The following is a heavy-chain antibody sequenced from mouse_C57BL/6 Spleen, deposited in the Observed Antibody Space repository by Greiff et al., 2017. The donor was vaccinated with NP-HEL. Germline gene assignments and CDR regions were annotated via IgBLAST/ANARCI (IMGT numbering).Heavy chain of an antibody. D-gene: IGHD1-1*01. CDR1: GYTFTSYW. J-gene: IGHJ4*01. CDR2: IYPGSGST. Sequence: VQLQQPGAELVKPGASVKMSCKASGYTFTSYWITWVKQRPGQGLEWIGDIYPGSGSTNYNEKFKSKATLTVDTSSSTAYMQLRSLTSEDSAVYYFARYYYGSSYGEAMDYWGQGTSVTVSS. V-gene: IGHV1-55*01. CDR3: ARYYYGSSYGEAMDY.